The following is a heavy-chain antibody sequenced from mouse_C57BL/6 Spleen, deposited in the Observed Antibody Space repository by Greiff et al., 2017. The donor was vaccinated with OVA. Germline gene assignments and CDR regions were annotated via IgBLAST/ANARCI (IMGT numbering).Heavy chain of an antibody. J-gene: IGHJ4*01. Sequence: KQSCKASGYTFTSYWMHWVKQRPGRGLEWIGRIDPNSGGTKYNEKFKSKATLTVDKPSSTAYMRLSSLTSEDSAVYYCARSPLLLRSYYAMDYWGQGTSVTVSS. CDR3: ARSPLLLRSYYAMDY. V-gene: IGHV1-72*01. D-gene: IGHD1-1*01. CDR1: GYTFTSYW. CDR2: IDPNSGGT.